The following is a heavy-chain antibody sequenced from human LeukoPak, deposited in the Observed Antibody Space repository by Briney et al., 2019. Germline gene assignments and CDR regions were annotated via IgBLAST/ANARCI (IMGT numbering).Heavy chain of an antibody. J-gene: IGHJ3*02. Sequence: SETLSLTCTVSGGSISSYYWSWIRQPPGKGLEWIGYIYYSGSTNYNPSLKSRVTISVDTSKNQFSLKLTSVTATDTAVYFCARGPLGDLFSDAFDIWGQGTKVTVSS. CDR3: ARGPLGDLFSDAFDI. V-gene: IGHV4-59*01. CDR1: GGSISSYY. CDR2: IYYSGST. D-gene: IGHD3-10*01.